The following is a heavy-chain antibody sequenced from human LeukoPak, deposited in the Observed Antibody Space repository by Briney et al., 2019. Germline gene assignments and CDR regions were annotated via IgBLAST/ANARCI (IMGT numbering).Heavy chain of an antibody. Sequence: GGSLTLSCAASGFTFSTYAMSGVRQAPGKGLEWVSAISGSGGSTYYADSVKGRFTISRDNSKNTLYLQMNSLRAEDTAVYYCAKPTYYYDSSGYYETYYFDFWGQGTLVTVSS. V-gene: IGHV3-23*01. CDR1: GFTFSTYA. D-gene: IGHD3-22*01. CDR3: AKPTYYYDSSGYYETYYFDF. CDR2: ISGSGGST. J-gene: IGHJ4*02.